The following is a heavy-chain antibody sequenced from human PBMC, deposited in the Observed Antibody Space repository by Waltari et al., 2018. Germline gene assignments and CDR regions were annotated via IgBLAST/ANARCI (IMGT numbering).Heavy chain of an antibody. CDR2: ISGNGVSR. J-gene: IGHJ6*03. D-gene: IGHD1-7*01. Sequence: EVQLVESGGGLVQPGGSLSLSCAAPGFTFNSYAMHWVRQAPGEGPEWVSTISGNGVSRYYADSVEGRFTISRDNSRNTVYLQMSSLRAEDTAIYYCAKAHWDYGNYYYYYMDGWGNGTTVIVSS. CDR3: AKAHWDYGNYYYYYMDG. CDR1: GFTFNSYA. V-gene: IGHV3-23*04.